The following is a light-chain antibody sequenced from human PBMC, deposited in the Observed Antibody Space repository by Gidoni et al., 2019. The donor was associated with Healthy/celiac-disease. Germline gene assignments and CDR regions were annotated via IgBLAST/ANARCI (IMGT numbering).Light chain of an antibody. CDR3: QQSYTTPWT. V-gene: IGKV1-39*01. CDR2: AAS. Sequence: DIQLTQSPSSLSASVGDRVTITCRASQSINNYLNWYQQKPGKTPKLLIYAASSLQSGVPSRFSGSGSGTDFTLTIRNLQPEDFAIYSCQQSYTTPWTFGQGTKVEIK. J-gene: IGKJ1*01. CDR1: QSINNY.